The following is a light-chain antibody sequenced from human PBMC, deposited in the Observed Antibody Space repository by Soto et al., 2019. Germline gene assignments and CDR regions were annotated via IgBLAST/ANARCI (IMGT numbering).Light chain of an antibody. CDR3: QHYRTS. CDR2: GAS. V-gene: IGKV3-20*01. J-gene: IGKJ4*01. Sequence: EIVLTQSPGTLSLSPGERATLSCRASQGVSSSYLAWYQQKPGQPPRLLIYGASSRATGIPDRFSGSGSGTDFTRTITRLXXEDFAVYXCQHYRTSFGGGTKVEIK. CDR1: QGVSSSY.